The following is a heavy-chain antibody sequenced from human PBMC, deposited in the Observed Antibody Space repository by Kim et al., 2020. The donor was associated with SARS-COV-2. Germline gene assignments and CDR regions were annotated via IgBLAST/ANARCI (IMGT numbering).Heavy chain of an antibody. CDR3: AKAYCGGDCSFDY. D-gene: IGHD2-21*02. CDR2: IWYDGSNK. CDR1: GFTFSSYA. Sequence: GGSLRLSCAASGFTFSSYAMHWVRQAPGKGLEWVAVIWYDGSNKYYADSVKGRFTISRDNSKNTLYLQMNSLRAEDTAVYYCAKAYCGGDCSFDYWGQGTLVTVSS. V-gene: IGHV3-33*06. J-gene: IGHJ4*02.